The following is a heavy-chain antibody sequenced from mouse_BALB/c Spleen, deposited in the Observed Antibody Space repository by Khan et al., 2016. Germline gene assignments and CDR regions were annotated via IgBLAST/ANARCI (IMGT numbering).Heavy chain of an antibody. D-gene: IGHD4-1*02. CDR1: GYTFTNYG. CDR3: ARSTSHFDY. CDR2: INTNTGEP. V-gene: IGHV9-3*02. J-gene: IGHJ2*01. Sequence: QIQLVQSGPELKKPGETVKISCKASGYTFTNYGMNWVKQAPGKGLKWMGWINTNTGEPTYAEEFKGRFAFSLETSASTAYLQINNLKNEDTATYVCARSTSHFDYWGQGTTLTVSS.